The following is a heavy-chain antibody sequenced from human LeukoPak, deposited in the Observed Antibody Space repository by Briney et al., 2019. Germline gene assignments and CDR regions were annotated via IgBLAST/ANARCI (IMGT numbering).Heavy chain of an antibody. CDR2: IYSGGST. Sequence: AGGSLRLSCAASGFSFSRYGMKWVRQAPGKGLEWVSVIYSGGSTYYADSVKGRFTISRDNSKNTLYLQMNSLRAEDTAVYYCARDTAMDLGWGQGTLVTVSS. D-gene: IGHD5-18*01. V-gene: IGHV3-66*01. CDR3: ARDTAMDLG. J-gene: IGHJ4*02. CDR1: GFSFSRYG.